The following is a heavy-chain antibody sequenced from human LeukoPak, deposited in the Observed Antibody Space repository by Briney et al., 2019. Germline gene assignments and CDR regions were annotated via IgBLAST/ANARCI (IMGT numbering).Heavy chain of an antibody. V-gene: IGHV4-59*01. Sequence: SETLSLTCTVSGGSISSYYWSWIRQPPGKGLEWIGHIYYSGSTNYNPSLKSRVTISVDTSKNQFSLKLSSVTAADTAVYYCARGKKWFRGFYSQIDAFDIWGQGTMVTVSS. CDR1: GGSISSYY. CDR2: IYYSGST. D-gene: IGHD3-10*01. J-gene: IGHJ3*02. CDR3: ARGKKWFRGFYSQIDAFDI.